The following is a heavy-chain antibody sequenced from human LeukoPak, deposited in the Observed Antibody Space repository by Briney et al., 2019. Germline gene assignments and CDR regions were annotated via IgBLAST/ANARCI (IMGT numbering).Heavy chain of an antibody. J-gene: IGHJ6*02. V-gene: IGHV3-11*01. CDR1: GFTFSDYY. CDR2: ISSSGSTI. Sequence: PGGSLRLSCAASGFTFSDYYMSWIRQAPGKGLEWVSYISSSGSTIYYADSVKGRFTISRDNAKNSLYLQMNSLRAEDTAVYYCARDSGGGYCGGDCSNLYGMGVWGQGTTVTVSS. D-gene: IGHD2-21*02. CDR3: ARDSGGGYCGGDCSNLYGMGV.